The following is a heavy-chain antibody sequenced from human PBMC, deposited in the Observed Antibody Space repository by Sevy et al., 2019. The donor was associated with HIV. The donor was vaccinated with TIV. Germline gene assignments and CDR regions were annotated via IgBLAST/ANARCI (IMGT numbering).Heavy chain of an antibody. D-gene: IGHD2-15*01. V-gene: IGHV3-23*01. CDR3: AEDLGYCSGGSCYVGAFDI. CDR1: GFTFSSYA. CDR2: ISGSGGST. Sequence: GGSLRLSCAASGFTFSSYAMSWVRQAPGKGLEWVSAISGSGGSTYYADSVKGRFTISRDNSKNTLYLQMNSLRAEDTAVYYCAEDLGYCSGGSCYVGAFDIWGQGTMVTVSS. J-gene: IGHJ3*02.